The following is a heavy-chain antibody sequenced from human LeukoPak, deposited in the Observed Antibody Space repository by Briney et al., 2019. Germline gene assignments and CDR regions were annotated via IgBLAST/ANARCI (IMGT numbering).Heavy chain of an antibody. J-gene: IGHJ5*02. CDR1: GGTFSSYA. Sequence: GASVKVSCKASGGTFSSYAISWVRQAPGQGLEWMGGIIPIFGTANYAQKFQGRVTITADESTTTAYTELSSLRSEDTAVYYCARDEALNWFDPWGQGTLVTVSS. CDR2: IIPIFGTA. CDR3: ARDEALNWFDP. V-gene: IGHV1-69*13.